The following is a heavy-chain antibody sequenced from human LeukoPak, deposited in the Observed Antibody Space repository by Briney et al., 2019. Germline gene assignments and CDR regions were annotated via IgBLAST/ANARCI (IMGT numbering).Heavy chain of an antibody. Sequence: SVKVSCKASGGNFNTYAISWVRQAPGQGLEWMGGIIPIFGTGNYAQKFQGRVTITANKSTNTAYMELSSLKSEDTAVYYCARDHDLTGTYEYLKYWGQGTLVSVSS. CDR2: IIPIFGTG. V-gene: IGHV1-69*06. J-gene: IGHJ1*01. D-gene: IGHD7-27*01. CDR1: GGNFNTYA. CDR3: ARDHDLTGTYEYLKY.